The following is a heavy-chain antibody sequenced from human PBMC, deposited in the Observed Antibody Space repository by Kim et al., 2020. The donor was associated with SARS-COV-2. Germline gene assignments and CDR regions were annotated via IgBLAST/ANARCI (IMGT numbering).Heavy chain of an antibody. CDR1: GRSFRDYY. J-gene: IGHJ6*02. CDR2: INHSGST. CDR3: ARGPGSERFYYYGLDV. V-gene: IGHV4-34*01. Sequence: SETLSLTCAVYGRSFRDYYWTWIRQPPGKGLEWIGEINHSGSTNYNPSLKSRVTISIDTSKNQFSLKLTSMTAADTAVYYFARGPGSERFYYYGLDVWGQGTTVTVSS.